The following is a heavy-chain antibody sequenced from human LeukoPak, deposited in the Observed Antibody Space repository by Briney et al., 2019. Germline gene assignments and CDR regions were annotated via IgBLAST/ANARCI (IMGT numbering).Heavy chain of an antibody. V-gene: IGHV3-23*01. CDR1: GFTFSSYA. CDR3: AHPTEYSSSWYGNWFDP. J-gene: IGHJ5*02. CDR2: ISGSGGST. D-gene: IGHD6-13*01. Sequence: GGSLRLSCAASGFTFSSYAMSWVRQAPGKGLEWVSDISGSGGSTYYADSLKGRFTISRDNSKNTLYLQMNSLRAEDTAVYYCAHPTEYSSSWYGNWFDPWGQGTLVTVSS.